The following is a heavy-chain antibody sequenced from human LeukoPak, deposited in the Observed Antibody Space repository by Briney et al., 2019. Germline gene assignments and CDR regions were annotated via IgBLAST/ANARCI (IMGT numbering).Heavy chain of an antibody. CDR1: GFTFSSYA. J-gene: IGHJ4*02. Sequence: GGSLRLSCAASGFTFSSYAISWVRQAPGKGLEWVSSISGGGGVTYYADSERGRFTISRDNSKNTVHLQMNSLRAEDTAVYYCAKEPRVATIEIFDYWGQGTLVTVSS. CDR3: AKEPRVATIEIFDY. CDR2: ISGGGGVT. D-gene: IGHD5-12*01. V-gene: IGHV3-23*01.